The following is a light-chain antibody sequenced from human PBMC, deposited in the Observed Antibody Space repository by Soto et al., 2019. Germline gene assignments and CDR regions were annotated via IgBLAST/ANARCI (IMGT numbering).Light chain of an antibody. CDR3: SSYAGSNWV. CDR2: EVS. V-gene: IGLV2-8*01. CDR1: SSDVGGYNY. J-gene: IGLJ2*01. Sequence: QSVLTQPPSASGSPGQSVAISCTGTSSDVGGYNYVSWYQQHPGKAPKLIISEVSKRPSGVPDRFSGSKSGNTASLTVSGLQAEDEAYYYCSSYAGSNWVFGGGTKLTVL.